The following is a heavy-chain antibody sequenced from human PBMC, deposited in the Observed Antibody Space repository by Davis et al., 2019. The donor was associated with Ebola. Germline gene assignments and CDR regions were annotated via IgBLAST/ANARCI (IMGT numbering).Heavy chain of an antibody. CDR2: IHPGDPET. V-gene: IGHV5-51*01. D-gene: IGHD2-2*01. J-gene: IGHJ4*02. Sequence: GESLKISCKASGYSFTNYWIGWVRQMPGKGLEWVGIIHPGDPETRYSPSFQGQVTISADRSISTAYLRWSSLKASGTAMYYCARLGFVVEPTAVDYWGQGTLVTVSS. CDR1: GYSFTNYW. CDR3: ARLGFVVEPTAVDY.